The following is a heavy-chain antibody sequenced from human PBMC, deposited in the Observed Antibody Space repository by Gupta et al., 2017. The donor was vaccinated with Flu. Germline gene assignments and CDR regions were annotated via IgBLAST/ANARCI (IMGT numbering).Heavy chain of an antibody. V-gene: IGHV1-2*06. CDR3: AREKYCSTTSCYRWFDP. Sequence: QVQLVQSGAEVKKPGASVKVSCKASGYTFTGYYIHWVGQAPGQGLEWMGRINPRSGGTNYEQKCQGRVTMTRDTSISTADMELSRLRSDDTAVYYCAREKYCSTTSCYRWFDPWGQGTLVTVSS. CDR2: INPRSGGT. J-gene: IGHJ5*02. CDR1: GYTFTGYY. D-gene: IGHD2-2*02.